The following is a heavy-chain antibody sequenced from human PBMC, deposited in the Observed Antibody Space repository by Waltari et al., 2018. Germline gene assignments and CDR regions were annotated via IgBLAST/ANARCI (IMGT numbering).Heavy chain of an antibody. J-gene: IGHJ5*02. CDR1: GASSVVFY. V-gene: IGHV4-59*01. D-gene: IGHD2-21*02. Sequence: QVKLQGSGPSLLNPSETLSPFCPFSGASSVVFYWSWVRQPPGKGLDWIGYIYYTGSTNFNPSLKSRVTMSVDTSKNQFSLKLSSVTAADTAFYYCARGGGGDWEWFDPWGQGTLVTVSS. CDR3: ARGGGGDWEWFDP. CDR2: IYYTGST.